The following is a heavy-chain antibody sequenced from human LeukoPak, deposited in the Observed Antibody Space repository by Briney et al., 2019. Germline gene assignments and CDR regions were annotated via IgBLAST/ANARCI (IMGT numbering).Heavy chain of an antibody. V-gene: IGHV5-51*01. Sequence: GESLKISCKGSGYSFTSYWIGWVRQMPGKGLEWMGIIYPGDSDTRYSPSFQGQVTISADKSISTAYLQWSGLKASDTAMYYCARLGGYCSGGSCYVMAFDIWGQGTMVTVSS. CDR3: ARLGGYCSGGSCYVMAFDI. D-gene: IGHD2-15*01. J-gene: IGHJ3*02. CDR2: IYPGDSDT. CDR1: GYSFTSYW.